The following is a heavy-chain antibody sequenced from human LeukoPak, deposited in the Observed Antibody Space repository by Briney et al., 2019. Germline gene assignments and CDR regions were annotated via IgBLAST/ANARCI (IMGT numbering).Heavy chain of an antibody. CDR1: GYSISSGYY. J-gene: IGHJ4*02. D-gene: IGHD3-9*01. V-gene: IGHV4-38-2*01. CDR2: IYHSGST. CDR3: ARWGYYDILTGYSPWYFDY. Sequence: SETLSLTCAVSGYSISSGYYWGWIRQPPGKGLEWIGSIYHSGSTYYNPSPKSRVTISVDTSKNQFSLKLSSVTAADTAVYYCARWGYYDILTGYSPWYFDYWGQGTLVTVSS.